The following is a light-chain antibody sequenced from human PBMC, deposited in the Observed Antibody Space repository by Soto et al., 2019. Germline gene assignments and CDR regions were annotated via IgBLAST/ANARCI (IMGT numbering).Light chain of an antibody. CDR2: EDN. Sequence: NFMLTQPHSVSESPGKTVTISCTRSSGSIASNNVQWNQQRPGSAPTTVIYEDNQRPSGVPDRFSGSIDSSSNSVSVTISLLKTEYESDYYCQFYDSSKGVFGGGTQLTVL. V-gene: IGLV6-57*03. CDR1: SGSIASNN. J-gene: IGLJ2*01. CDR3: QFYDSSKGV.